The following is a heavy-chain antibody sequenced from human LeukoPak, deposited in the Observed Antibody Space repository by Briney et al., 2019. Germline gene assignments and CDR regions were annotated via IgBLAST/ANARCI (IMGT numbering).Heavy chain of an antibody. V-gene: IGHV4-59*01. CDR2: IYYSGST. J-gene: IGHJ3*02. Sequence: PSETLSLTCTVSGGSIGSYYWSWIRQPPGKGLEWIGYIYYSGSTNYNPSLKSRVTISVDTSKNHFSLKLSSVTAADTAVYYCARRVIVGATPGAFDIWGQGTMVTVSS. D-gene: IGHD1-26*01. CDR3: ARRVIVGATPGAFDI. CDR1: GGSIGSYY.